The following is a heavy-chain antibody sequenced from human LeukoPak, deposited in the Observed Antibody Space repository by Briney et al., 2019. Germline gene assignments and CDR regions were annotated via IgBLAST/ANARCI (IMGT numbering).Heavy chain of an antibody. CDR2: ISYDGSNK. CDR3: AREGYDILTGGEPDWFDP. V-gene: IGHV3-30*03. CDR1: GFTFSSYG. J-gene: IGHJ5*02. Sequence: GGSLRLSCAASGFTFSSYGMHWVRQAPGKGLEWVAVISYDGSNKYYADSVKGRFTISRDNSKNTLYLQMNSLRAEDTAVYYCAREGYDILTGGEPDWFDPWGQGTLVTVSS. D-gene: IGHD3-9*01.